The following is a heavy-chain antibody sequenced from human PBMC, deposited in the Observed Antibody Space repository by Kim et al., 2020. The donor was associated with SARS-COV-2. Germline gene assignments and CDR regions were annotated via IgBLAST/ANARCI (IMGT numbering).Heavy chain of an antibody. J-gene: IGHJ5*02. D-gene: IGHD6-6*01. CDR3: ATCGYSSSSWWFDP. CDR1: GGSFSGYY. CDR2: INHSGST. Sequence: SETLSLTCAVYGGSFSGYYWSWIRQPPGKGLEWIGEINHSGSTNYNPSLKSRVTISVDTSKNQFSLKLSSVTAADTAVYYCATCGYSSSSWWFDPWGQGTLVTVSS. V-gene: IGHV4-34*01.